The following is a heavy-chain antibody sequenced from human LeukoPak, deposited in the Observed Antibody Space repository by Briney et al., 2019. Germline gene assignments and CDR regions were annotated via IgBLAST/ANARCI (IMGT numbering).Heavy chain of an antibody. J-gene: IGHJ4*02. CDR2: IYYSGST. Sequence: PSETLSFTCTVSGDSISTYYWSWIRQPPGKGLEWIGYIYYSGSTNYNPSLKSRITISVDTSKNQFSLKLSSVIAADTAVYYCARVRYSSGWYLADYWGQGTLVTVSS. CDR1: GDSISTYY. D-gene: IGHD6-19*01. CDR3: ARVRYSSGWYLADY. V-gene: IGHV4-59*01.